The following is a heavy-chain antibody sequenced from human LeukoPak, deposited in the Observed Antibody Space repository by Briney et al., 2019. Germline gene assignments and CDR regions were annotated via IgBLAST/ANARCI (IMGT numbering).Heavy chain of an antibody. D-gene: IGHD3-22*01. J-gene: IGHJ4*02. Sequence: SVKVSCKASGGTFSSYAISWVRQAPGQGLEWMGRIIPIIGIANYAQKFQGRVTITADKSTSTAYMELSSLRSEDTAVYYCARDPTYYYDSSGDYFDYWGQGTLVTVSS. CDR2: IIPIIGIA. CDR3: ARDPTYYYDSSGDYFDY. V-gene: IGHV1-69*04. CDR1: GGTFSSYA.